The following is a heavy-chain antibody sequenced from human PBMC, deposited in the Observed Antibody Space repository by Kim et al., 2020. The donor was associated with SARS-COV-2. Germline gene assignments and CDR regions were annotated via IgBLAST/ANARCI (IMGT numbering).Heavy chain of an antibody. V-gene: IGHV1-18*01. Sequence: ASVKVSCKASGYTFTSYDISWVRQAPGQGLEWMGWISAYNGNTNYAQKLQGRVTMTTDTSTGTAYMELRSLRSDDTAVYYCARPSGYDQGAAFDIWGQGTMVTVSS. CDR3: ARPSGYDQGAAFDI. D-gene: IGHD5-12*01. CDR2: ISAYNGNT. CDR1: GYTFTSYD. J-gene: IGHJ3*02.